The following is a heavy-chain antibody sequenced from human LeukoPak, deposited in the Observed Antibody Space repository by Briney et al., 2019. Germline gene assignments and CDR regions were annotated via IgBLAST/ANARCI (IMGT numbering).Heavy chain of an antibody. CDR3: ARDLSSPYTIFGVVMNPVYYYYMDV. J-gene: IGHJ6*03. CDR1: GYTFTGYY. D-gene: IGHD3-3*01. Sequence: ASVKVSCKASGYTFTGYYMHWVRQAPGQGLEWMGWINPNSGGTNYAQKFQGRVTMTRDTSISTAYMELSRLRSDDTAVYYCARDLSSPYTIFGVVMNPVYYYYMDVWGKGTTVTVSS. V-gene: IGHV1-2*02. CDR2: INPNSGGT.